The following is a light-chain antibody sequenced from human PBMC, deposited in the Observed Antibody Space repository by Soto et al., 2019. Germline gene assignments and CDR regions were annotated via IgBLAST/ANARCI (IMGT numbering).Light chain of an antibody. CDR1: ISDVGSYNY. V-gene: IGLV2-8*01. CDR2: EVN. Sequence: QSLLTQPASVSGSPGQSITISCTGTISDVGSYNYVSWYQQYPGRAPKLMIYEVNKRPSGVPDRFSGSKSGNTASLTVSGLQAEDEADYYCSSYAGSSNVFGTGTKVTVL. CDR3: SSYAGSSNV. J-gene: IGLJ1*01.